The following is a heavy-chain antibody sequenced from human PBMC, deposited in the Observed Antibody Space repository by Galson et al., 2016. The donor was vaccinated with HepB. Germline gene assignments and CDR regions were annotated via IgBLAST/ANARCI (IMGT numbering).Heavy chain of an antibody. J-gene: IGHJ6*04. CDR2: ISRSGDST. Sequence: SLRLSCAASGFTFNNYGMTWVRQAPGKGLEVVSSISRSGDSTDYADSVKGRFTISRDNSKNTLSLQMNSLRAEDTAGYSCVQGSTAPAVWGKGTTVTVSS. V-gene: IGHV3-23*01. CDR3: VQGSTAPAV. CDR1: GFTFNNYG. D-gene: IGHD1-26*01.